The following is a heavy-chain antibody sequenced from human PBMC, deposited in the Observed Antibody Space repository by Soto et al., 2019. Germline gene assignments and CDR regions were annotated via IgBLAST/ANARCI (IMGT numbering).Heavy chain of an antibody. V-gene: IGHV4-34*01. D-gene: IGHD1-1*01. J-gene: IGHJ5*02. CDR2: INPSGSA. CDR3: ARADWNSEIEWFDP. CDR1: GGSFSNYY. Sequence: QVQLHQWGAGLLKPSETLSLTCAAYGGSFSNYYWSWIRQPPGKGLQWIGEINPSGSAKYNPSLQNRVTISVDTPKNQFSLKVTSVSAADTAVYYCARADWNSEIEWFDPWGQGTLVTVSS.